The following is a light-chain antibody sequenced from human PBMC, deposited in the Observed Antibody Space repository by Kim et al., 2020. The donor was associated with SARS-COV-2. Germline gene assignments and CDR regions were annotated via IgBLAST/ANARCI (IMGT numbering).Light chain of an antibody. CDR3: SSYAGSNNLV. CDR2: EVS. V-gene: IGLV2-8*01. Sequence: GQSITISFTGTSSDVGGYNYVSWDQQHPGKAPKLMIYEVSKRPSGVPDRFSGSKSGNTASLTVSGLQAEDEADYYCSSYAGSNNLVFGGGTQLTVL. CDR1: SSDVGGYNY. J-gene: IGLJ2*01.